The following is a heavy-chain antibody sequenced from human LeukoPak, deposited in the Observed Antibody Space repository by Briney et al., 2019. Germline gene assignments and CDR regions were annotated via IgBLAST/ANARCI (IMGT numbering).Heavy chain of an antibody. CDR1: GYTFTSYG. CDR2: ISAYNGNT. Sequence: ASVKVSCKASGYTFTSYGISWVRQAPGQGLEWMGWISAYNGNTNYAQKLQGRVTMTTDTSTGTAYMELRSLRSDDTAVYYCARELSGNTYTDYWGQGTLVTVSS. D-gene: IGHD3-10*01. J-gene: IGHJ4*02. V-gene: IGHV1-18*01. CDR3: ARELSGNTYTDY.